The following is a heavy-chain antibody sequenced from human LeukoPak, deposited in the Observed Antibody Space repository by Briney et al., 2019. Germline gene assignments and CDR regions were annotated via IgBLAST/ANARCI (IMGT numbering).Heavy chain of an antibody. V-gene: IGHV3-53*01. CDR2: IYSGGGT. CDR1: GFTVSSNY. Sequence: GGSLRLSCAASGFTVSSNYMTWVRQAPGKGLEWVSVIYSGGGTYYADSVKGRFTISRDNSKDTLYLQMNSLRAEDTAVYYCARSSTTGYDDYWGQGTLVTVSS. D-gene: IGHD3-9*01. J-gene: IGHJ4*02. CDR3: ARSSTTGYDDY.